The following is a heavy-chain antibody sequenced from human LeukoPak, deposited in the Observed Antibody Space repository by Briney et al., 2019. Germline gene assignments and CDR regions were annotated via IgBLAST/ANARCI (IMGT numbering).Heavy chain of an antibody. J-gene: IGHJ6*02. V-gene: IGHV1-69*13. CDR2: IIPIFGTA. CDR1: GGTFSSYA. CDR3: ARDPGIAAAGTVGDGMDV. Sequence: GASVTVSCTASGGTFSSYAISWVRQAPGQGLEWMGGIIPIFGTANYAQKFQGRVTITADESTSTAYMELSSLRSEDTAVYYCARDPGIAAAGTVGDGMDVWGQGTTVTVSS. D-gene: IGHD6-13*01.